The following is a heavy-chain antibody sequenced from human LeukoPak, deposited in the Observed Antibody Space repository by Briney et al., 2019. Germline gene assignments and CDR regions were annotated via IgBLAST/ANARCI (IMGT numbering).Heavy chain of an antibody. V-gene: IGHV4-59*01. CDR2: IYYSGST. Sequence: SETLSLTCTVSGGSISSYYWSWIRQPPGKRLEWIGYIYYSGSTNYNPSLKSRVTISVDTSKNQFSLKLSSVTAADTAVYFCARGRSYFWFDPWGQGTLVTVSS. CDR3: ARGRSYFWFDP. CDR1: GGSISSYY. D-gene: IGHD1-26*01. J-gene: IGHJ5*02.